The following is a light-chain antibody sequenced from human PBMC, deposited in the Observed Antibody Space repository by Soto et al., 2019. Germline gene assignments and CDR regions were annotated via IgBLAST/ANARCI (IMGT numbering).Light chain of an antibody. V-gene: IGLV2-14*02. Sequence: QSALTQPASVSGSPGQSITISCTGTSNEIGNYNLVSWYQHHPGKAPKLMIYDATKRPSGVSSRFSGSKSGNTASLTISGLQAEDEADYYCQSYDSSLSGYVFGGGTQLTVL. CDR3: QSYDSSLSGYV. CDR2: DAT. J-gene: IGLJ7*01. CDR1: SNEIGNYNL.